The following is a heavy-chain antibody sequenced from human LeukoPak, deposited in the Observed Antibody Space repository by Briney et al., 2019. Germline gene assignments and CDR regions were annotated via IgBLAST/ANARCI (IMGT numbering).Heavy chain of an antibody. D-gene: IGHD2-2*01. Sequence: PSETLSLTCTVSGGSISSYYWSWIRQPAGKGLECIGRINTSGSINYNPSLKSRVIMSVDTSKNQFSLKLSSVTAADTAVYYCARDQEWAVVVPAANGGYYYYYYMDVWGKGTTVTVSS. V-gene: IGHV4-4*07. CDR3: ARDQEWAVVVPAANGGYYYYYYMDV. J-gene: IGHJ6*03. CDR1: GGSISSYY. CDR2: INTSGSI.